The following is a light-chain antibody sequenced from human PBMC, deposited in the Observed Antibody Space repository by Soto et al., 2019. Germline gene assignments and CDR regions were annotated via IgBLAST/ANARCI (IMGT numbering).Light chain of an antibody. CDR1: QNIGRS. Sequence: DIQMTQSPSSLSASVEDTVTITCRAGQNIGRSLNWYQQKPGKAPKRIIYAASGLQIGVPPRFSGSGSGTDFTLTISSLQPEDFATYYCQQNFNTWTFGQGTKVEMK. CDR2: AAS. CDR3: QQNFNTWT. V-gene: IGKV1-39*01. J-gene: IGKJ1*01.